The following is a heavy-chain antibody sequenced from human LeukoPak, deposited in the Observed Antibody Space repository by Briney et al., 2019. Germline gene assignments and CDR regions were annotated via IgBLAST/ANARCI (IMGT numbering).Heavy chain of an antibody. V-gene: IGHV3-21*06. Sequence: GGSLRLSCAASGFTFSTSAMKCVRRAPGKGLEWFSSINNVRSHIYYADSVRGRFTISRDNANNVLYLQMNSLRAEDTAVYYCARDPTYYLRYGYFDSWGQGTLVTVSS. CDR3: ARDPTYYLRYGYFDS. CDR1: GFTFSTSA. J-gene: IGHJ4*02. CDR2: INNVRSHI. D-gene: IGHD1-26*01.